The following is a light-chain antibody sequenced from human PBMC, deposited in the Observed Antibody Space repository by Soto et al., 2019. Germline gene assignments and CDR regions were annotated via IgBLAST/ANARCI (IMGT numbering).Light chain of an antibody. CDR2: GAS. CDR1: QSISDN. Sequence: DIVMTQSPAILSVSLGERATLSCLASQSISDNLAWYQQRSGQAPRLLIYGASTRATGVPARFSGSGSGTEFTLTISSLQSDDFAIYYCQQYKSWPPLTFGGDQGGD. CDR3: QQYKSWPPLT. V-gene: IGKV3-15*01. J-gene: IGKJ4*01.